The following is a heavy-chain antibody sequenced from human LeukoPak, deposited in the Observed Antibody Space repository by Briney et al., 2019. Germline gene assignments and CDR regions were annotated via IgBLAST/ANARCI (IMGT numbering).Heavy chain of an antibody. Sequence: PSETLSLTCNVSGGSIIGYYWSWIRQPPGKGLEWIGYIYYTGSTTDYNPSLKSRATILLDTTKGQFSLRLSSVTAADTAVYYCARVEHYYAMDYWGLGTLVTVTS. J-gene: IGHJ4*02. CDR2: IYYTGST. CDR3: ARVEHYYAMDY. D-gene: IGHD3-10*01. CDR1: GGSIIGYY. V-gene: IGHV4-59*01.